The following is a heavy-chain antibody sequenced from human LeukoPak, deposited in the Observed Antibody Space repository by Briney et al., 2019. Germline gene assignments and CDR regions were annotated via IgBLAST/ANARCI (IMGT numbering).Heavy chain of an antibody. D-gene: IGHD3-10*01. CDR3: ARDSDGSGSYYGY. Sequence: GGSLRLSCAASGFTFSSYAMHWVRQAPGKGLEWVAVISYDGSNKYYADSVKGRFTISRDNSKNTLYLQMNSLRSDDTAVYYCARDSDGSGSYYGYWGQGTLVTVSS. CDR2: ISYDGSNK. CDR1: GFTFSSYA. V-gene: IGHV3-30-3*01. J-gene: IGHJ4*02.